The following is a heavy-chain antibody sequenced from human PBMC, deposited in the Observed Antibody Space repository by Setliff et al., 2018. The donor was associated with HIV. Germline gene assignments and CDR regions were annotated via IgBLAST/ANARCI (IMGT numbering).Heavy chain of an antibody. D-gene: IGHD6-19*01. V-gene: IGHV3-30-3*01. CDR2: MSTGGDIK. CDR1: GFTFSSYV. Sequence: PGGSLRLSCAATGFTFSSYVLHWVRQAPGKGLEWVAVMSTGGDIKIYADSVKGRFTISRDNSKNTLYLQMNSLRPEDTALYYCARDSEPGTRVAGTTGLDYWGQGSRVTVSS. CDR3: ARDSEPGTRVAGTTGLDY. J-gene: IGHJ4*02.